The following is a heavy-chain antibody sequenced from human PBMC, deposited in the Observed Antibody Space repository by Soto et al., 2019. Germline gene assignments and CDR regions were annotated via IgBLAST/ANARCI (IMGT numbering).Heavy chain of an antibody. V-gene: IGHV4-59*01. CDR3: ARGVPDRCGSEGYYYYYYMDV. CDR1: GGSISSYY. J-gene: IGHJ6*03. CDR2: IYYSGST. Sequence: SETLSLTCTVSGGSISSYYWSWIRQPPGKGLEWIGYIYYSGSTNYNPSLKSRVTISVDTSKNPSSLELSTVTAEDTAVYYCARGVPDRCGSEGYYYYYYMDVWGKGTTVTVSS. D-gene: IGHD6-25*01.